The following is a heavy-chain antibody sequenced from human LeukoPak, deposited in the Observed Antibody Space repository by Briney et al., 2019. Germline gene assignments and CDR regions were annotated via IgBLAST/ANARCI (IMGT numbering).Heavy chain of an antibody. J-gene: IGHJ4*02. Sequence: PGGSLRLSCAASGFTFSSYAMSWVRQAPGKGLEWVAVISYDGSNKYYADSVKGRFTISRDNSKNTLYLQMNSLRAEDTAVYYCARDPYYYGSGTKLSYFDYWGQGTLVTVSS. CDR3: ARDPYYYGSGTKLSYFDY. CDR2: ISYDGSNK. V-gene: IGHV3-30-3*01. D-gene: IGHD3-10*01. CDR1: GFTFSSYA.